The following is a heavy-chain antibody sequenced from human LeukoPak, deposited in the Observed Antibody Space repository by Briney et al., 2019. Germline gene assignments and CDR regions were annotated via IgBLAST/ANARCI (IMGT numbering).Heavy chain of an antibody. CDR1: GGSISSYY. J-gene: IGHJ4*02. Sequence: PSETLSLTCTVSGGSISSYYWSWVRQPAGKGLEWIGRIYTTGSTNYNPSLKSRVTMSVDTSKSQFSLNLRSVTAADTAFYYCARIGHQNLDYWGQGTLVTVSS. V-gene: IGHV4-4*07. CDR2: IYTTGST. D-gene: IGHD1-14*01. CDR3: ARIGHQNLDY.